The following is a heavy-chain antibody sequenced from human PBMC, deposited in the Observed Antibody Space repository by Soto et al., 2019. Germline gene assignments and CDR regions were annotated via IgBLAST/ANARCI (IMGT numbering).Heavy chain of an antibody. CDR3: AKDHLMTTVTTVGY. J-gene: IGHJ4*02. Sequence: QVQLVESGGGVVQPGRSLRLSCAASGFTFSNYGMHWVRQAPGKGLEWVAVISYHGRDKYYADSVKGRFTISRDNSKNTLYLEMNRLRAEDTAVYYCAKDHLMTTVTTVGYWGQGTLVTVSS. CDR2: ISYHGRDK. CDR1: GFTFSNYG. V-gene: IGHV3-30*18. D-gene: IGHD4-17*01.